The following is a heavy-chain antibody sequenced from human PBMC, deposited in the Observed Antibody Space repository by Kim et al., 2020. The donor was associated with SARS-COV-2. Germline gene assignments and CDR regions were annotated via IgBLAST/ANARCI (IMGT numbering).Heavy chain of an antibody. CDR3: ARIEAAEGPPGGVIPGAGYMEV. Sequence: GGSLRLSCAASGFTFSDYYMSWIRQAPGKGLEWVSYISSSGSTIYYADSVKGRFTISRDNAKNSLYLQMNSLRAEDTAVYYCARIEAAEGPPGGVIPGAGYMEVWGKGTSVTVSS. D-gene: IGHD6-13*01. CDR2: ISSSGSTI. CDR1: GFTFSDYY. J-gene: IGHJ6*03. V-gene: IGHV3-11*01.